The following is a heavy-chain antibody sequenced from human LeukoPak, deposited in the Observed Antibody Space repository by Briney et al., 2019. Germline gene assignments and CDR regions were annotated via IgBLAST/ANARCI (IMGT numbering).Heavy chain of an antibody. CDR1: GYTFTKYA. J-gene: IGHJ4*02. Sequence: ASVKVSCKASGYTFTKYAMNWVRQAPGQGLEWMGRINTNSGNPTYAQGFTGRFVFSLDTSVSTAYLQISSLKAEDSAVYFCARRIRAPADSSAYRNPGDDYWGQGTLVTVSS. CDR2: INTNSGNP. V-gene: IGHV7-4-1*02. D-gene: IGHD3-22*01. CDR3: ARRIRAPADSSAYRNPGDDY.